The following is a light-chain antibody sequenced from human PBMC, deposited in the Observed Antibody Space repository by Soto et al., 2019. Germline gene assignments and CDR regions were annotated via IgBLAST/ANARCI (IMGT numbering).Light chain of an antibody. CDR2: DAS. V-gene: IGKV1-5*01. CDR3: QQYNSFST. J-gene: IGKJ1*01. Sequence: DIQMTQSPSTLSASVGDRVTITCRASQSISTWLAWYQQKPGKAPRVLIYDASRLKSGVPSRFSGSGSGKEFSLTISSLQPDDFGTYYCQQYNSFSTFGQGTKVDI. CDR1: QSISTW.